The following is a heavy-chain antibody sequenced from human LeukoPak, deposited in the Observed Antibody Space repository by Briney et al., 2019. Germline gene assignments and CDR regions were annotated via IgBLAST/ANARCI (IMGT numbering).Heavy chain of an antibody. V-gene: IGHV4-59*08. D-gene: IGHD2-8*02. CDR1: GASISGYF. CDR2: IHYSVSA. Sequence: SETLSLTCTVSGASISGYFWSWIRQPPGKGPEWIGFIHYSVSANYNPSLESRLTTSADTSKNQFSLKLSSVVAADTAVYYCARHSDGGAKLRLDYWGRGTLVTVSS. CDR3: ARHSDGGAKLRLDY. J-gene: IGHJ4*02.